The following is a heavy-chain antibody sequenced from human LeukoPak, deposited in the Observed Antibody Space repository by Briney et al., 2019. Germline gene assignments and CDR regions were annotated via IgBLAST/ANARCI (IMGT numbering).Heavy chain of an antibody. CDR3: ARAPDYYGSGGY. J-gene: IGHJ4*02. V-gene: IGHV3-21*01. D-gene: IGHD3-10*01. Sequence: GGSLRLSCAASGFTFSSYSMNWVRQAPGKGLEWVSSISSSSSYIYYADSVKGRFTISRDNAKNSLYLQMNSLRAEDTAVYYCARAPDYYGSGGYWGQGTLVTVSS. CDR1: GFTFSSYS. CDR2: ISSSSSYI.